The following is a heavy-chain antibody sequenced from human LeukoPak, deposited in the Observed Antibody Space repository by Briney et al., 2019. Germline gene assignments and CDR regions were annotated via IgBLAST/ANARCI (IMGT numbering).Heavy chain of an antibody. CDR1: EFTFG. CDR3: GNLD. J-gene: IGHJ4*02. Sequence: GGSLRLSYVASEFTFGMHWVRQAPGKGLVWVSQINSDGSTTTYADSVRGRFTVSRDNAKNTLYLQMNNLGAEDTAVYYCGNLDWGQGTLVTVSS. V-gene: IGHV3-74*01. CDR2: INSDGSTT.